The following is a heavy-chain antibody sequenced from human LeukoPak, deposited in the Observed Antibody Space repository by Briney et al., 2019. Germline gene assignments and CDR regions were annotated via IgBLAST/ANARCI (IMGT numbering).Heavy chain of an antibody. CDR1: GFSLSTFGVG. Sequence: SGPTLVKPTQTLTLTCTFSGFSLSTFGVGVGWIRQPPGKGLEWIGSIYYSGSTYYNPSLKSRVTISVDTSKNQFSLKLSSVTAADTAVYYCARDLGWYQLLSGIFDLWGRGTLVTVSS. D-gene: IGHD2-2*01. J-gene: IGHJ2*01. V-gene: IGHV4-39*07. CDR3: ARDLGWYQLLSGIFDL. CDR2: IYYSGST.